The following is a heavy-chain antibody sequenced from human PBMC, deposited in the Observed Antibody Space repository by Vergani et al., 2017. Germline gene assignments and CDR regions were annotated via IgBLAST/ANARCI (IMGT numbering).Heavy chain of an antibody. CDR1: GFPSAGYA. Sequence: EVQLEESGGGLVLPGRSLRLSCVASGFPSAGYAIPWVRQAPGKGLGWVPGISWNSNSIGYADSVKGRFTISRDNAKNSLYLQMNSLRAEDTALYYCAKDLGTSSGGGWFDPWGQGTLVTVSS. J-gene: IGHJ5*02. CDR2: ISWNSNSI. CDR3: AKDLGTSSGGGWFDP. V-gene: IGHV3-9*02. D-gene: IGHD6-6*01.